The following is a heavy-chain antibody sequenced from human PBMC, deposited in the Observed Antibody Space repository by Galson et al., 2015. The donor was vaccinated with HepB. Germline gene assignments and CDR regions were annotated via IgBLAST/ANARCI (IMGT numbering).Heavy chain of an antibody. Sequence: SLRLSCAASGFTFSSYGMHWVRQAPGKGLEWVAVIWYDGSNKYYADSVKGRFTISRDNSKNTLYLQMNSLRAEDTAVYYCARGPRTGTHFDYWGQGTLVTVSS. CDR3: ARGPRTGTHFDY. D-gene: IGHD1-1*01. J-gene: IGHJ4*01. V-gene: IGHV3-33*08. CDR1: GFTFSSYG. CDR2: IWYDGSNK.